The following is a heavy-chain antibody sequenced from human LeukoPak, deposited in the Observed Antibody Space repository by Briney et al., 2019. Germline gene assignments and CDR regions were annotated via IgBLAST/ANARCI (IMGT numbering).Heavy chain of an antibody. V-gene: IGHV3-21*01. J-gene: IGHJ3*02. Sequence: PGGSLRLPCAASGLAFSSYSMNWVRQAPGKGLEWVSHISSGSNYIYYSDSVKGRFTISRDNAKNSLFLQMNSLRAEDTAVYYCARDLKVVGASAAGAFDIWGQGTMVTVSS. CDR3: ARDLKVVGASAAGAFDI. D-gene: IGHD1-26*01. CDR2: ISSGSNYI. CDR1: GLAFSSYS.